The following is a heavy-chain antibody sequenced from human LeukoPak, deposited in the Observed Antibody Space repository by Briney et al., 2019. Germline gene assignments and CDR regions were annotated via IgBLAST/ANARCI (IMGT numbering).Heavy chain of an antibody. V-gene: IGHV6-1*01. CDR3: GRGTYYYGSGTVHDPALIMEY. CDR2: AYYSSNSYK. J-gene: IGHJ4*02. Sequence: SQTLSLTCASSGDTVSSNSYSWNWIRQPPSKGLEWLGRAYYSSNSYKDYVVSVKSRITINPEESKNQFFMQLNSVTPEDTAVYYCGRGTYYYGSGTVHDPALIMEYWGQGTLVSVST. CDR1: GDTVSSNSYS. D-gene: IGHD3-10*01.